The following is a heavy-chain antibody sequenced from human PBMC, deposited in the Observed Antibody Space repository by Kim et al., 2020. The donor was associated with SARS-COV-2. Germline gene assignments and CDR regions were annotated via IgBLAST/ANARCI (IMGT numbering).Heavy chain of an antibody. D-gene: IGHD3-16*01. V-gene: IGHV3-30*18. CDR1: GFSFSNFG. Sequence: GGSLRLSCVASGFSFSNFGMHWVRQAPGKGLEWVARISYDGSKKYYAESLKGRFTISRDSSKNTLYLQMNSLRAEDTAVYFCAKDRSSDTFTFGGESGGLEVWGQGTTVTVSS. CDR2: ISYDGSKK. J-gene: IGHJ6*02. CDR3: AKDRSSDTFTFGGESGGLEV.